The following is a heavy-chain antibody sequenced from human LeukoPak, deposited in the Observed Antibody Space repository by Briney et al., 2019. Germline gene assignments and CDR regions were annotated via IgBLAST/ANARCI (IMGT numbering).Heavy chain of an antibody. CDR3: ARAPAAWYYFDY. Sequence: SEALSLTCTVSGGSISRYYWSWIRQPAGKGLEGIGRTYTSGSTNYNPSLKSRGTISVDTSKNQFSLKQSSVTAAGTAVYYSARAPAAWYYFDYWGQGTLVTVSS. J-gene: IGHJ4*02. CDR2: TYTSGST. D-gene: IGHD6-13*01. V-gene: IGHV4-4*07. CDR1: GGSISRYY.